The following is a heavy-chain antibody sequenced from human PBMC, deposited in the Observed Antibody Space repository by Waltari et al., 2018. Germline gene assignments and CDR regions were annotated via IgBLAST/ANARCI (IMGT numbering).Heavy chain of an antibody. V-gene: IGHV4-34*01. CDR2: INHSGST. CDR1: GGSFSGYY. CDR3: ARGDYDFWSGYTPSGMDV. Sequence: QVQLQQWGAGLLKPSETLSLTCAVYGGSFSGYYWSWIRQPPGKGLEWIGEINHSGSTNDTPSLKSRVPISVDTSKNQFSLKLSSVTAADTAVYYCARGDYDFWSGYTPSGMDVWGQGTTVTVSS. D-gene: IGHD3-3*01. J-gene: IGHJ6*02.